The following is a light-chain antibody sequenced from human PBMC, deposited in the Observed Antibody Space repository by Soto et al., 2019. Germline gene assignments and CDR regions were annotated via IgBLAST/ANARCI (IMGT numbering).Light chain of an antibody. CDR3: QQYGSSPT. CDR1: QSVSSSY. V-gene: IGKV3-20*01. CDR2: GAS. J-gene: IGKJ1*01. Sequence: EIVLTQSPGTLSLSPGAGATLSCRASQSVSSSYLAWYQQKPGQAPRLLISGASSRATGIPDRFSGSGSGTDFTLTSSRLEPEDFAVYYCQQYGSSPTFGQGTKVEIK.